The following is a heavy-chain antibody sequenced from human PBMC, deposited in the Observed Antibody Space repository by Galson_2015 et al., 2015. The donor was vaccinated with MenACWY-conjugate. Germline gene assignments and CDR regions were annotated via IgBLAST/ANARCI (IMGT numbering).Heavy chain of an antibody. J-gene: IGHJ4*02. V-gene: IGHV4-59*01. CDR2: IYYSGST. Sequence: ETLSLTCSVSGGSITSYYWSWIRQPPGKGLEWIGYIYYSGSTKYNPSLKSRVTISVDTSKNQFSLKLISVTAADTAVFYCARQDDSGGNYHAPFDYWGQGTPVTVSS. CDR1: GGSITSYY. CDR3: ARQDDSGGNYHAPFDY. D-gene: IGHD3-22*01.